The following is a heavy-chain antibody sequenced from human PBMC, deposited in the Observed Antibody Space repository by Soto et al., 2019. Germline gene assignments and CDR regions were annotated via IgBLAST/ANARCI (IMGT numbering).Heavy chain of an antibody. D-gene: IGHD4-4*01. V-gene: IGHV1-2*04. Sequence: ASVKVSCKASGFTFTSSAVQWVRQARGQGLEWIGWINPNSGGTNYAQKFQGWVTMTRDTSISTAYMELSRLRSDDTAVYYCARDNSNYAPANFDYWGQGTLVTVSS. J-gene: IGHJ4*02. CDR2: INPNSGGT. CDR3: ARDNSNYAPANFDY. CDR1: GFTFTSSA.